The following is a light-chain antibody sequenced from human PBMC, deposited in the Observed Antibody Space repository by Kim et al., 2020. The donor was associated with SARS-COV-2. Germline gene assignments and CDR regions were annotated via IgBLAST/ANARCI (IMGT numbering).Light chain of an antibody. J-gene: IGLJ2*01. Sequence: QSALTQPASVSGAPGQWITISCTGNSSNIGSCNLVYWYQQHPGKAPKLMIYDDNNRPSGVPNRFSGSKSGNTASLTISGLQAEDEADYYCCSYAGSITVFGGGTQLTVL. CDR3: CSYAGSITV. CDR1: SSNIGSCNL. V-gene: IGLV2-23*01. CDR2: DDN.